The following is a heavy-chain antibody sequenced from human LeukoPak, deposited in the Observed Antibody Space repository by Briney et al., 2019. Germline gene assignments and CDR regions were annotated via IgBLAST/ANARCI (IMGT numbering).Heavy chain of an antibody. D-gene: IGHD3-9*01. CDR2: KNPNSDNT. J-gene: IGHJ4*02. CDR1: GYTFTSYD. Sequence: GASVKVSCKASGYTFTSYDINWVRQATGQGLEWMGWKNPNSDNTGYAQKVRGRVTMTRNTSISTAYMELSSLRSEDTAVYYCARSRDILTGYYYYWGQGTLVTVSS. CDR3: ARSRDILTGYYYY. V-gene: IGHV1-8*01.